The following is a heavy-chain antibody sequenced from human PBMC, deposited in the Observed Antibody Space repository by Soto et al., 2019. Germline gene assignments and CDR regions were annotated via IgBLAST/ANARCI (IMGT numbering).Heavy chain of an antibody. CDR3: ARVRGKITIFGVVTSEDNWFDP. D-gene: IGHD3-3*01. CDR2: TRNKANSYTT. Sequence: EVQLVESGGGLVQPGGSLRLSCAASGFTFSDHYMDWVRQAPGKGLEWVGRTRNKANSYTTEYAASVKGRFTISRDDSKNSLYLQMNSLKTEDMAVYYCARVRGKITIFGVVTSEDNWFDPWGQGTLVTVSS. CDR1: GFTFSDHY. J-gene: IGHJ5*02. V-gene: IGHV3-72*01.